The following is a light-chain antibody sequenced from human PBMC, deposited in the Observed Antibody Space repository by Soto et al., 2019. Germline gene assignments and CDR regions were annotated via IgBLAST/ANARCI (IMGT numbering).Light chain of an antibody. CDR3: SSYAGSKGV. V-gene: IGLV2-8*01. J-gene: IGLJ2*01. CDR2: EVS. Sequence: QSALTQPPSASGSPGQSVTISCTGTSSDVGGYNYVSWYQQHPGKAPTLMIYEVSKRPSGVPDRFSGSKSGNTASLTVSRLQAEDEADYYCSSYAGSKGVFGGGTQLTVL. CDR1: SSDVGGYNY.